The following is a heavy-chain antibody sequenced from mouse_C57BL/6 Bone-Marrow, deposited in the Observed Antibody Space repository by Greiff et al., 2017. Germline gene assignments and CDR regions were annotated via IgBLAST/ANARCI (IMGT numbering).Heavy chain of an antibody. CDR2: IRNKANGYTT. D-gene: IGHD4-1*01. J-gene: IGHJ1*03. Sequence: DVMLVESGGGLVQPGGSLSLSCAASGFTFTDYYMSWVRQPPGKALEWLGFIRNKANGYTTEYSASVKGRFTISRDNSQSILYLQMNALRAEDSATYYCARPNWDCYFDVWGTGTPVTVSA. CDR1: GFTFTDYY. CDR3: ARPNWDCYFDV. V-gene: IGHV7-3*01.